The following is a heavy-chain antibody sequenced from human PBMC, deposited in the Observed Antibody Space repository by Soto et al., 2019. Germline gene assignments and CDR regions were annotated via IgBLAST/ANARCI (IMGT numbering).Heavy chain of an antibody. Sequence: PSETLSLTCTVSGGSISSYYWSWIRQPPGKGLEWIGYIYYSGSTNYNPSLKSRVTISVDTSKNQFSLKLSSVTAADTAVYYCARTYSSSFLPSDYWGQGTLVTVSS. CDR2: IYYSGST. CDR3: ARTYSSSFLPSDY. J-gene: IGHJ4*02. V-gene: IGHV4-59*08. CDR1: GGSISSYY. D-gene: IGHD6-6*01.